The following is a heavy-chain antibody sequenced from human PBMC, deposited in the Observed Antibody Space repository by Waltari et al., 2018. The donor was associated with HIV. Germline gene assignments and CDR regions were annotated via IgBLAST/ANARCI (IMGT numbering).Heavy chain of an antibody. CDR2: ISYDGMKK. J-gene: IGHJ4*02. D-gene: IGHD3-10*01. Sequence: QVQLVESGGGVVQPGDVLRLSCAASGPDFGSDGMHWVRQAPGKGFEWLAAISYDGMKKYYGDSLRGRLTISRDNSKKTLYLQMNTLRPEDTAIYFCARDSSQVHWFGESLALWGQGTLVIVSS. V-gene: IGHV3-30*03. CDR3: ARDSSQVHWFGESLAL. CDR1: GPDFGSDG.